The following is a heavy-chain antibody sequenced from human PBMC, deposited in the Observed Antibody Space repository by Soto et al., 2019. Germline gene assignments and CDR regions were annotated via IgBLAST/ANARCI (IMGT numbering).Heavy chain of an antibody. CDR3: ARSDILTGRGWGLFDP. CDR2: IIPIFGTA. J-gene: IGHJ5*02. D-gene: IGHD3-9*01. CDR1: GGTFSSYA. V-gene: IGHV1-69*01. Sequence: QVQLVQSGAEVKKPGSSVKVSCKASGGTFSSYAISWVRQAPGQGLEWMGGIIPIFGTANYAQKFQGRVTITADESMSTAYMDLSRLRSEDRAVYYCARSDILTGRGWGLFDPWGQGTLVTVSS.